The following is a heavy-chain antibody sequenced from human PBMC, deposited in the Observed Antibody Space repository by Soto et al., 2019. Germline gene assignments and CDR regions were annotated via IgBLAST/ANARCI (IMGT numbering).Heavy chain of an antibody. J-gene: IGHJ4*01. CDR3: ATNYGSGYRAFDY. CDR1: GDTFSFYS. V-gene: IGHV1-69*02. D-gene: IGHD3-10*01. CDR2: INPILSVS. Sequence: SVKVSCKASGDTFSFYSINWVRQAPGLGLEWMGRINPILSVSNYAQKFQGRVTITADKSTSTAYMELSSLRSEDTAMYYCATNYGSGYRAFDYGG.